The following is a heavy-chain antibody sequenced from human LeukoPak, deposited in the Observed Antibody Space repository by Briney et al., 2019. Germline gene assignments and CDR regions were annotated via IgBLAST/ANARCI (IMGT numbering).Heavy chain of an antibody. CDR3: ARPYYYDCSGYYRGDPPDYFDY. V-gene: IGHV1-58*02. CDR2: IVVGSGNT. CDR1: GFTFTNSA. J-gene: IGHJ4*02. Sequence: GTSVQVSCKAFGFTFTNSAMQWVRRARGQRLEWIGWIVVGSGNTDYAQKFQERVTITRDMSTSTAYMELRSLRSDDTAVYYCARPYYYDCSGYYRGDPPDYFDYWGQGTLVTVSS. D-gene: IGHD3-22*01.